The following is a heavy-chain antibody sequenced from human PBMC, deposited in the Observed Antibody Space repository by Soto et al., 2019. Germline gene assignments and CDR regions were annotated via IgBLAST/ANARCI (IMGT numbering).Heavy chain of an antibody. CDR1: GFTFSSYA. CDR2: LSGSGVNA. V-gene: IGHV3-23*01. J-gene: IGHJ4*02. Sequence: GGSLRLSCAASGFTFSSYAMTWVRQAPGKGLEYVSTLSGSGVNAYYADSVKGRFTISRDNSKNTLYLQMNSLRVEDTAIYYCAKPLQVYWGQGTQVTGSS. CDR3: AKPLQVY.